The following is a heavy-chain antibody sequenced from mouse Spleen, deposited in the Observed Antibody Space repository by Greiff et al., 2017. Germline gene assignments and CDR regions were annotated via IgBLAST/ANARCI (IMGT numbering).Heavy chain of an antibody. V-gene: IGHV1-64*01. CDR1: GYTFTSYW. CDR2: IHPNSGST. D-gene: IGHD2-4*01. J-gene: IGHJ1*01. CDR3: ARGITTDWYFDV. Sequence: QVQLQQPGAELVKPGASVKLSCKASGYTFTSYWMHWVKQRPGQGLEWIGMIHPNSGSTNYNEKFKSKASLTVDKSSSTAYMQLSSLTSEDSAVYYCARGITTDWYFDVWGAGTTVTVSS.